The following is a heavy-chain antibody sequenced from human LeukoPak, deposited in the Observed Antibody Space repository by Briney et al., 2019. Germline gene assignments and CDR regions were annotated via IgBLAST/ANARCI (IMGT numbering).Heavy chain of an antibody. Sequence: GESLKISCKGSGYSFTSYCIGWVRKMPGKGLEWMGIIYPGDSDTRYSPSFQGQVTISADKSISTAYLQWSSLKASDTAMYYCARLVVAAAGTKNYYYYYGMDVWGQGTTVTVSS. CDR1: GYSFTSYC. D-gene: IGHD6-13*01. CDR2: IYPGDSDT. CDR3: ARLVVAAAGTKNYYYYYGMDV. V-gene: IGHV5-51*01. J-gene: IGHJ6*02.